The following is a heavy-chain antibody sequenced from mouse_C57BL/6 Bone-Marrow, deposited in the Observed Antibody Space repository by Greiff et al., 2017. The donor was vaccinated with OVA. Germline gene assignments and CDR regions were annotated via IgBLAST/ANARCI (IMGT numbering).Heavy chain of an antibody. CDR3: AGGKELWWGYFDV. D-gene: IGHD1-1*02. V-gene: IGHV1-72*01. CDR2: IDPNSGGT. J-gene: IGHJ1*03. Sequence: VQLQQPGAELVKPGASVKVSCKASGYTFTSYWMHWVKQRPGRGLEWIGRIDPNSGGTKYNEKFKSKATLTVDKPSSTAYMQLSSLTSEDSAVYYCAGGKELWWGYFDVWGTGTTVTVSS. CDR1: GYTFTSYW.